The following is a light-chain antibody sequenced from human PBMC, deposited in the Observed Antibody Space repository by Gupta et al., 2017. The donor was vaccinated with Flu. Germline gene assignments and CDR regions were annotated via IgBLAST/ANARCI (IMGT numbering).Light chain of an antibody. J-gene: IGLJ1*01. CDR3: CSYAGSGTYV. V-gene: IGLV2-23*01. Sequence: QSALTQPASVSGSPGQSITISCTGTSSDVGSYNLVSWYQQHPGKAPKLMIYEGTKRPSGFSNRFSGSKSGNTASLTISGLQAEDEADYYCCSYAGSGTYVFGTGTKVTVL. CDR2: EGT. CDR1: SSDVGSYNL.